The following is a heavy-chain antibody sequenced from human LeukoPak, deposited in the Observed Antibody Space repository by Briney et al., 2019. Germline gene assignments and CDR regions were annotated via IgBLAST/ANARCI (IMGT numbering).Heavy chain of an antibody. CDR3: AKGRGAVAPEYYYYGMDV. J-gene: IGHJ6*02. CDR2: ISGGGGRK. D-gene: IGHD6-19*01. V-gene: IGHV3-23*01. CDR1: GFIFSNYA. Sequence: EPGGSLRLSCVASGFIFSNYAMSWVRQAPGKGLEWVSSISGGGGRKNYADSVKGRFTISRDNSKNTLYLQMNSLRAEDTAVYYCAKGRGAVAPEYYYYGMDVWGQGTTVTVSS.